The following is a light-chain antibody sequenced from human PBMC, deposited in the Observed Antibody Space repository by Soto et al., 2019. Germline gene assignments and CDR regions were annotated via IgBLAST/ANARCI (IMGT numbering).Light chain of an antibody. CDR2: WAS. CDR1: QSVLYSSNNKNY. J-gene: IGKJ3*01. Sequence: DIVMTQSPDSLAVSLGERATINCKSSQSVLYSSNNKNYLAWYQQKPGQPPKLLIYWASTRESGVPDRFSGSGSGTDFTLTISSLQAEDVAVYYCQQYYSTPPFTFGPGTIVDIK. V-gene: IGKV4-1*01. CDR3: QQYYSTPPFT.